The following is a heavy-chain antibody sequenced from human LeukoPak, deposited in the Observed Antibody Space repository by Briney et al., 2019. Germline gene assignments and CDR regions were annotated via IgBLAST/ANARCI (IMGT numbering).Heavy chain of an antibody. D-gene: IGHD2-2*01. V-gene: IGHV3-15*01. CDR3: TTDRFIVVVPAGFPNSKAVGSVWRYFDC. CDR1: GFTFSNAW. Sequence: PGGSLRLSCAASGFTFSNAWMSWVRQAPGKGLEWVGRIKSKTDGGTTDYAAPVKGRFTISRDDSKNTLYLQMNSLKTEDTAVYYCTTDRFIVVVPAGFPNSKAVGSVWRYFDCWGQGTLVTVSS. J-gene: IGHJ4*02. CDR2: IKSKTDGGTT.